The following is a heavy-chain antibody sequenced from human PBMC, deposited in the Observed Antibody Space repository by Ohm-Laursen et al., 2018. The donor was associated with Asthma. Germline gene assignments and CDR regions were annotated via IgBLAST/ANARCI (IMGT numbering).Heavy chain of an antibody. J-gene: IGHJ1*01. D-gene: IGHD3-10*01. V-gene: IGHV3-7*01. Sequence: SLRLSCSASGFSFSRSWMNWVRRAPGKGLEWVANINQDGSEKYYVDSVMGRFSISRDNTENSLYLQMNSLRVEDTAVYFCTKIVRADPRSYWGLGTLVTVSS. CDR3: TKIVRADPRSY. CDR1: GFSFSRSW. CDR2: INQDGSEK.